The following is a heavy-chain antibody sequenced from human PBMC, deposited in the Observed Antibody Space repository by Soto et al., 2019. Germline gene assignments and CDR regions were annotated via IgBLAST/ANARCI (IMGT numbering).Heavy chain of an antibody. J-gene: IGHJ6*02. CDR2: ISGRGGST. Sequence: GGSLRLSCAASGFTFSSYAMSWVRQTQGKGREWDSAISGRGGSTYYSDSLKGRFTISRVNSQNTLYLQMNRLRADDTAVYYCAKHHGYCSSTSCYFSHYYYCMDVWGQGTTVTVSS. CDR3: AKHHGYCSSTSCYFSHYYYCMDV. CDR1: GFTFSSYA. D-gene: IGHD2-2*01. V-gene: IGHV3-23*01.